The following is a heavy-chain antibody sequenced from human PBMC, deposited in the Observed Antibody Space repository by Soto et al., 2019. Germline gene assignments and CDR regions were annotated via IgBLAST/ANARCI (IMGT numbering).Heavy chain of an antibody. CDR1: GGSISSSNW. CDR3: ARIRAAAGYYYGMDV. V-gene: IGHV4-4*02. J-gene: IGHJ6*02. D-gene: IGHD6-13*01. CDR2: IYHSGST. Sequence: SETLSLTCAVSGGSISSSNWWSWVRQPPGKGLEWIGEIYHSGSTNYNPSLRSRVTISVDKSKNQFSLKLSSVTAADTAVYYCARIRAAAGYYYGMDVWGQGTTVTVSS.